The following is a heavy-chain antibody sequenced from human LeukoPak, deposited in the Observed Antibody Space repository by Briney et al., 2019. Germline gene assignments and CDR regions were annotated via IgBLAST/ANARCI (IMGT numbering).Heavy chain of an antibody. CDR3: ATAPTVTTVDY. CDR1: GGTSSSYA. J-gene: IGHJ4*02. D-gene: IGHD4-17*01. V-gene: IGHV1-69*13. Sequence: WASVKVSCKASGGTSSSYAISWVRQAPGQGLEWMGGIIPIFGTANYAQKFQGRVTITADESTSTAYMELSSLRSEDTAVYYCATAPTVTTVDYWGQGTLVTVSS. CDR2: IIPIFGTA.